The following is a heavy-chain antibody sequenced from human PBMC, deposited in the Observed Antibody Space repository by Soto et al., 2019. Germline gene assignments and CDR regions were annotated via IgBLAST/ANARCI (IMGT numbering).Heavy chain of an antibody. J-gene: IGHJ3*02. CDR2: IWYDGSNK. Sequence: GGSLRLSCAASGFTFSSYGMHWVRQAPGKGLEWVAVIWYDGSNKYYADSVKGRFTISRDNSKNTLYLQMNGLRAEDTAVYYCARERGYYDSSGPDDAFDIWGQGTMVTVSS. CDR3: ARERGYYDSSGPDDAFDI. CDR1: GFTFSSYG. D-gene: IGHD3-22*01. V-gene: IGHV3-33*01.